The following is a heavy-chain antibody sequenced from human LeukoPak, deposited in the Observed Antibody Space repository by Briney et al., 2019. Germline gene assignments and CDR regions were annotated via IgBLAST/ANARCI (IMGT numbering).Heavy chain of an antibody. CDR1: GGTFSSYA. V-gene: IGHV1-69*13. J-gene: IGHJ3*02. CDR2: IIPIFGTA. D-gene: IGHD7-27*01. Sequence: SVKVSCKASGGTFSSYAISWVRQTPGQGLEWMGGIIPIFGTANYAQKFQGRVTITADESTSPAYMELSSLRSEDTAVYYCARPEELTGDHSAFDIWGQGTMVTVSS. CDR3: ARPEELTGDHSAFDI.